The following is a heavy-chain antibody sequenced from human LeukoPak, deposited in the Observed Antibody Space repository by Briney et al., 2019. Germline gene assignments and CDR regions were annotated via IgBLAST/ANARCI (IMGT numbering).Heavy chain of an antibody. D-gene: IGHD1-26*01. Sequence: PGGSLRLSCAASGFTFSRYGMHWVRQAPGKGLEWVAVIWYDGSNEYYADSVKGRFTIFRDNSKNTLHLQMNSLRAEDTAVYYCARPLVGGALDYWGQGTLVTVSS. CDR3: ARPLVGGALDY. CDR2: IWYDGSNE. CDR1: GFTFSRYG. J-gene: IGHJ4*02. V-gene: IGHV3-33*01.